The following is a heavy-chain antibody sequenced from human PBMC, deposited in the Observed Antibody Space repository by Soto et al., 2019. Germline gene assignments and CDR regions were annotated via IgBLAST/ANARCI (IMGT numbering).Heavy chain of an antibody. D-gene: IGHD3-10*01. CDR1: GYTFTSYG. CDR3: ARDPMVRGVIRFDY. CDR2: ISAYNGNT. Sequence: ASVKVSCKASGYTFTSYGISWVRQAPGQGLEWMGWISAYNGNTNYAQKLQGRVTITTDTSTSTAYMELRSLTSDDTAVYYCARDPMVRGVIRFDYWGQGTLVTVSS. J-gene: IGHJ4*02. V-gene: IGHV1-18*04.